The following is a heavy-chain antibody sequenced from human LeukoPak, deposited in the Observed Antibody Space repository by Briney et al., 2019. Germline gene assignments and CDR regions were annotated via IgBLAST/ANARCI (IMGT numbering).Heavy chain of an antibody. Sequence: PGGSLRLSCAASGFIFSSYDMSWVRQAPGKGLEWVSGISGSGGSTFYADSVKGRLTISRDNSKNTLYLQMNSLRAEDTAIYYCAKDPRAVGVCSWGQGSLVTVSS. CDR2: ISGSGGST. D-gene: IGHD5/OR15-5a*01. J-gene: IGHJ5*02. CDR3: AKDPRAVGVCS. CDR1: GFIFSSYD. V-gene: IGHV3-23*01.